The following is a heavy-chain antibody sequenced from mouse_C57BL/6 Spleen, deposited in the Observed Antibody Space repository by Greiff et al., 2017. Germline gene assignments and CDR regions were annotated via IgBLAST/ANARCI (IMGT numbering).Heavy chain of an antibody. CDR3: ARSLGRNYAMDD. D-gene: IGHD4-1*01. J-gene: IGHJ4*01. Sequence: QVQLQQSGAELVRPGTSVKLSCKASGYTFTSYWMHWVKQRPGQGLEWIGVIEPSDSYTNYNQKFKGKATLTVETSSSTAYMQLSSLTAEDSAVYYFARSLGRNYAMDDWGQGTSVTVSS. CDR1: GYTFTSYW. V-gene: IGHV1-59*01. CDR2: IEPSDSYT.